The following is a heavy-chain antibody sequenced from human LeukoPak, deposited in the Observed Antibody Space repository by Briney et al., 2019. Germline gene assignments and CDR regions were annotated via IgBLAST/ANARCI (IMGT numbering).Heavy chain of an antibody. V-gene: IGHV1-18*01. CDR3: ARESSWRADFDY. CDR2: ISAYNGNT. D-gene: IGHD3-16*02. CDR1: GGTFSSYA. J-gene: IGHJ4*02. Sequence: ASVKVSCKASGGTFSSYAISWVRQAPGQGLEWMGWISAYNGNTNYAQKLQGRVTMTTDTSTSTAYMELRSLRSDDTAVYYCARESSWRADFDYWGQGTLVTVSS.